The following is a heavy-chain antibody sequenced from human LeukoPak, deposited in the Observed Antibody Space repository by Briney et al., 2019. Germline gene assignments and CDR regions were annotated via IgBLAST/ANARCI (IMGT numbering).Heavy chain of an antibody. CDR1: GFTFSSDG. J-gene: IGHJ4*02. D-gene: IGHD4-17*01. V-gene: IGHV3-33*01. Sequence: GRSLRLSCAASGFTFSSDGMHWVRQAPGKGLEGVAVIWYDGSNKYYADSVKGRFTISRGNSKNTLYLQMNSLRAEDTAVYYCARVGDYVEDLYYFDYWGQGTLVTVSS. CDR2: IWYDGSNK. CDR3: ARVGDYVEDLYYFDY.